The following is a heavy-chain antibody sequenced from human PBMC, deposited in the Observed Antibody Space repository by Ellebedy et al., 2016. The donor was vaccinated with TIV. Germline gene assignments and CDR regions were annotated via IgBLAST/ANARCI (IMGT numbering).Heavy chain of an antibody. Sequence: MPSETLSLTCTVPGASISSSSWSWIRQTPGKDLEWIGYISNTGRTNYNPSLQSRVTISVDTSRNQFSLTLRSLTAADTAVYYCARDRRGSYDFWGQGTLLAVSS. J-gene: IGHJ4*02. D-gene: IGHD3-10*01. CDR2: ISNTGRT. CDR3: ARDRRGSYDF. V-gene: IGHV4-59*01. CDR1: GASISSSS.